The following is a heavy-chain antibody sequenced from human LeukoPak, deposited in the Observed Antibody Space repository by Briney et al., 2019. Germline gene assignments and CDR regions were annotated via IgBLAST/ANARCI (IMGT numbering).Heavy chain of an antibody. J-gene: IGHJ4*02. CDR3: AKNSGYYHPYYIDH. Sequence: PSETLSLTCTVSGGSISSSSYYWGWIRQPPGKGLEWIGSIYYSGSTYYNPSLKSRVTISVDTSKNQFSLKLNSVTAADTAVYYCAKNSGYYHPYYIDHWGQGTLVTVSS. V-gene: IGHV4-39*07. CDR1: GGSISSSSYY. D-gene: IGHD3-22*01. CDR2: IYYSGST.